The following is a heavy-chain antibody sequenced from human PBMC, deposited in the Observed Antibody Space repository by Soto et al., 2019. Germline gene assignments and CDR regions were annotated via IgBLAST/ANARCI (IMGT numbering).Heavy chain of an antibody. Sequence: QVQLQESGPGLVKPSETLSLTCTVSGGSISSYYWSWIRQPPGKGLEWIGYIYYSGSTNYNPSLKSRVTISVDTSKNQFSLKLSSVTAADTAVYYCASGRFGELFPYFVYWGQGTLVTVSS. CDR1: GGSISSYY. D-gene: IGHD3-10*01. CDR3: ASGRFGELFPYFVY. CDR2: IYYSGST. J-gene: IGHJ4*02. V-gene: IGHV4-59*01.